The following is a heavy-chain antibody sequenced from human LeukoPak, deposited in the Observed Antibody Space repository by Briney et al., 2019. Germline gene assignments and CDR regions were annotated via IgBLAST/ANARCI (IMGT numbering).Heavy chain of an antibody. J-gene: IGHJ5*02. CDR1: GFTFSSYW. CDR3: AKAAPDIELLWFGESPLDP. CDR2: IKQDGSEK. Sequence: GGSLRLTCAASGFTFSSYWMSWVHQAPGKGLEWVANIKQDGSEKYYVDSVKGRFTISRDNAKNSLYLQMNSLRAEDTAVYYCAKAAPDIELLWFGESPLDPWGQGTLVTVSS. D-gene: IGHD3-10*01. V-gene: IGHV3-7*01.